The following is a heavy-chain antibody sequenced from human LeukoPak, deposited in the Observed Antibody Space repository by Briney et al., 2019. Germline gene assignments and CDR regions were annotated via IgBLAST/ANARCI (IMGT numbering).Heavy chain of an antibody. Sequence: PSETLSLTCTVSGGSISSSSYYWGWIRQPPGKGLEWIGSIYYSGSTYYNPSLKSRVTMSVDTSKNQFSLKLSSVTAADTAVYYCARLSIEVVPASDWFDPWGQGTLVTVSS. V-gene: IGHV4-39*01. J-gene: IGHJ5*02. CDR3: ARLSIEVVPASDWFDP. CDR2: IYYSGST. D-gene: IGHD2-2*01. CDR1: GGSISSSSYY.